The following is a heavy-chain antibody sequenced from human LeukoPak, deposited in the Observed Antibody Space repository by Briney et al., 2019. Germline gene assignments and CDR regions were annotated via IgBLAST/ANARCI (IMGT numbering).Heavy chain of an antibody. V-gene: IGHV3-21*01. J-gene: IGHJ4*02. Sequence: GGSLRLSCAASGFTFSSYTMNWVRQAPGKGLEWVSSITSSSIHTYYADSVKGRFTISRDNAKNSLYLEMSSLRAEDTAVYYCARSRYDSSGYYGIIGDWGQGTLVTVSS. CDR3: ARSRYDSSGYYGIIGD. CDR2: ITSSSIHT. CDR1: GFTFSSYT. D-gene: IGHD3-22*01.